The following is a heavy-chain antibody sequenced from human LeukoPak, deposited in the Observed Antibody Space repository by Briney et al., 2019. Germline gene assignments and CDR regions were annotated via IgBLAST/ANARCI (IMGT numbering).Heavy chain of an antibody. D-gene: IGHD3-10*01. CDR2: INTDGSST. J-gene: IGHJ5*02. Sequence: GGSLRLSCAASGFTFSSYWMHWVRQAPGKGLVWVSRINTDGSSTSYADSVKGRFTISRDNAKNTLYLQMNSLRAEDTAVYYCARGRHYGSGSPYWFDPWGQGTLVTVSS. CDR1: GFTFSSYW. V-gene: IGHV3-74*01. CDR3: ARGRHYGSGSPYWFDP.